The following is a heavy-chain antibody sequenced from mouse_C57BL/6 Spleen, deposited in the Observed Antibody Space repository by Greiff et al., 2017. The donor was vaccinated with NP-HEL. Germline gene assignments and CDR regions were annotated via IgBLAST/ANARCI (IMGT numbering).Heavy chain of an antibody. V-gene: IGHV1-61*01. J-gene: IGHJ1*03. CDR1: GYTFTSYW. CDR2: IYPSDSET. CDR3: ASRDYYGSSYWYFDV. Sequence: QVQLQQPGAELVRPGSSVKLSCTASGYTFTSYWMDWVQQRPGQGLEWIGYIYPSDSETHYNQKFKDQATLTVDKSSSTAYMQLSSLTSEDSAVYYCASRDYYGSSYWYFDVWGTGTTVTVSS. D-gene: IGHD1-1*01.